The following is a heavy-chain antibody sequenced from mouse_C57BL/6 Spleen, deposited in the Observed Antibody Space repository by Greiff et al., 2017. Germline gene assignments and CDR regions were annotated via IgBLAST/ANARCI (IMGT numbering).Heavy chain of an antibody. CDR1: GFTFSDYY. CDR2: INYDGSST. Sequence: EVKLVESEGGLVQPGSSMKLSCTASGFTFSDYYMAWVRQVPEKGLEWVANINYDGSSTCYLDSLKSRFIISGDNAKNILYLQMNSLKSKDTATDYCARDQGPYARDYWGQGTSVTVSS. CDR3: ARDQGPYARDY. D-gene: IGHD3-2*02. J-gene: IGHJ4*01. V-gene: IGHV5-16*01.